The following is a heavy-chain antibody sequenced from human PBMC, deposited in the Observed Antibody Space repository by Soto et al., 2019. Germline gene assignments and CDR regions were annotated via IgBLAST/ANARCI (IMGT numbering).Heavy chain of an antibody. CDR2: IFYSGST. Sequence: QVQLQESGPGLVKPSQTLSLTCTVSGGSINNGGYYWSWIRQHPGKGLEWIGYIFYSGSTYYNPSLNSRVTISVDTSKNQFSLKLSSVTAADTAVYYCASDLRGGSYGMDVWGQGTTVTVSS. V-gene: IGHV4-31*03. CDR1: GGSINNGGYY. J-gene: IGHJ6*02. D-gene: IGHD3-10*01. CDR3: ASDLRGGSYGMDV.